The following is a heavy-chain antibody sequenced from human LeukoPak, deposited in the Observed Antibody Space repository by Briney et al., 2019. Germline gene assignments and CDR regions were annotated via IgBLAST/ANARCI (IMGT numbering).Heavy chain of an antibody. J-gene: IGHJ4*02. Sequence: GRSLRLSCAASGFTFSSYGMHWVRQALGKGLEWVAVISYDGSKTYYADSVKGRFTISRDKSKNTLYLQMSSLRAEDTAVYYCAKDWGQLGYCSGGTCYSANDHWGQGTLVTVSS. CDR2: ISYDGSKT. D-gene: IGHD2-15*01. CDR1: GFTFSSYG. V-gene: IGHV3-30*18. CDR3: AKDWGQLGYCSGGTCYSANDH.